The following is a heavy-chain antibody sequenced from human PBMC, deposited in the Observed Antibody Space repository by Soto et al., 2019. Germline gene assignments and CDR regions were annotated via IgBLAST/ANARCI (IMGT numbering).Heavy chain of an antibody. D-gene: IGHD2-2*01. CDR3: ARDPSIVFLPAATYYYYYYGMDV. Sequence: PGGSLRLSCAASGFTFSSYGMHWVRQAPGKGQEWVAVISYDGSNKYYADSVKGRFTVSRDNSKNTLYLQMNSLRAEDTAVYYCARDPSIVFLPAATYYYYYYGMDVWGQGTTVTVSS. CDR1: GFTFSSYG. CDR2: ISYDGSNK. J-gene: IGHJ6*02. V-gene: IGHV3-30*03.